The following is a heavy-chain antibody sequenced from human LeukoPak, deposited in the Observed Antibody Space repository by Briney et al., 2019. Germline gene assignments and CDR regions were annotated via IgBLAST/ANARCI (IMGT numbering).Heavy chain of an antibody. J-gene: IGHJ4*02. V-gene: IGHV4-39*07. D-gene: IGHD3-22*01. CDR1: GGSISSSSYY. Sequence: SETLSLTCTVSGGSISSSSYYWGWIRQPPGKGLEWIGSIYYSGSTYYNPSLKSRVTISVDTSKNQFSLKLSSVTAADTAVYYCARGTDSSGYYYRTLDYWGQGTLVTVSS. CDR2: IYYSGST. CDR3: ARGTDSSGYYYRTLDY.